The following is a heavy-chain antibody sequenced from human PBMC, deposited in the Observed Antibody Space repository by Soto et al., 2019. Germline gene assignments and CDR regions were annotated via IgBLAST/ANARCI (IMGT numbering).Heavy chain of an antibody. CDR2: IYYSGST. CDR3: TRDAPTMVRGVVTYYFDY. CDR1: GGSISSGGYY. J-gene: IGHJ4*02. V-gene: IGHV4-31*03. D-gene: IGHD3-10*01. Sequence: QVQLQESGPGLVKPSQTLSLTCTVSGGSISSGGYYWSWIRQHPGKGLEWIGNIYYSGSTYYNPSLKSRVTISVDTSKNQFSLKLSSVTAADTAVYYCTRDAPTMVRGVVTYYFDYWGQGTLVTVSS.